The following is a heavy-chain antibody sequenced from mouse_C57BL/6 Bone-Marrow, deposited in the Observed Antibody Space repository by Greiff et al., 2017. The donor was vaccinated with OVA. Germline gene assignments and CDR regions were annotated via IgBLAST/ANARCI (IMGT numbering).Heavy chain of an antibody. CDR2: IYPSDSET. J-gene: IGHJ1*03. CDR3: ARRRDYYGNWYFDV. V-gene: IGHV1-61*01. D-gene: IGHD1-1*02. Sequence: QVQLQQSGAELVRPGSSVKLSCKASGYTFTSYWMDWVKQRPGQGLEWIGNIYPSDSETHYNQKFKDKATLTVDKSSSTAYMQLSSLTSEDSAVYYCARRRDYYGNWYFDVWGTGTTVTVSS. CDR1: GYTFTSYW.